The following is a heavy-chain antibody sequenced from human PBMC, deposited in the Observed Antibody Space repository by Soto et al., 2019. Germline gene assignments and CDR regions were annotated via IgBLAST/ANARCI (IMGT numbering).Heavy chain of an antibody. Sequence: ASVKVSCKASGYTFTSYGISWVRQAHGQGLEWMGWISAYNGNTNYAQKLQGRVTMTTDTSTSTAYMELRSLRSDDTAVYYCARVTLITIFGVVKHDYWGQGTLVTVSS. CDR2: ISAYNGNT. D-gene: IGHD3-3*01. CDR3: ARVTLITIFGVVKHDY. V-gene: IGHV1-18*01. J-gene: IGHJ4*02. CDR1: GYTFTSYG.